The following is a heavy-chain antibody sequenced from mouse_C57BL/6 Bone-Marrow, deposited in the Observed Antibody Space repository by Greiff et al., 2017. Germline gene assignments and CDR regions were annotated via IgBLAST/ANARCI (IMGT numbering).Heavy chain of an antibody. CDR1: GYTFTSYG. CDR3: ARSLITTFVAPFCAMDY. V-gene: IGHV1-81*01. J-gene: IGHJ4*01. CDR2: IYPRSGNT. D-gene: IGHD1-1*01. Sequence: QVQLQQSGAELARPGASVKLSCKASGYTFTSYGIRWVKQRTGQGLEWIGEIYPRSGNTYYNEKFKGKATLTADKSSSTAYMELRSLTSEDSAVYFCARSLITTFVAPFCAMDYWGQGTSVTVSA.